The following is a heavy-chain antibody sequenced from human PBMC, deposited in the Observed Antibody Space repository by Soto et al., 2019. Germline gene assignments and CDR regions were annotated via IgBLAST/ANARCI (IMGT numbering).Heavy chain of an antibody. CDR3: ARTEGYFDY. CDR1: GDSVSSNSAA. Sequence: SQTLSLTPAISGDSVSSNSAASNCVRQGPARGLEWLGRTYYKSRWNNDYAVSEKSRITVNADTSKSQFSLQLKSVTPEDTAVYYCARTEGYFDYWGQGTPVTVSS. V-gene: IGHV6-1*01. J-gene: IGHJ4*02. CDR2: TYYKSRWNN.